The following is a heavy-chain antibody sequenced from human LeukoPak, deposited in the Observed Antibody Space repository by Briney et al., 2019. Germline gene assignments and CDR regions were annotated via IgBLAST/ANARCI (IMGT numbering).Heavy chain of an antibody. V-gene: IGHV1-2*02. CDR2: INPNSGGT. D-gene: IGHD5-12*01. J-gene: IGHJ4*02. CDR3: ARDAAGYDLGVDY. Sequence: GASVKVSCKASGYTFTGYYMHWVRQAPGQGLEWMGWINPNSGGTNYAQKFQGRVTMTRDTSIGTAYMELSRLRSDDTAVYYCARDAAGYDLGVDYWGQGTLVTASS. CDR1: GYTFTGYY.